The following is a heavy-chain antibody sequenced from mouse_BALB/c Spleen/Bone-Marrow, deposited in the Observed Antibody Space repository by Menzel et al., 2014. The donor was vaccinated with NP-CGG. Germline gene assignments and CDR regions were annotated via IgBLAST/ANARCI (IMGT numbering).Heavy chain of an antibody. Sequence: EVQGVESGGGLVQPGGSLKLSCAASGFDFSRYWMSWVRQAPGKGLEWMGETNPDSSTINYTPSLKDKFIISRDNAKNTLYLQMSKVRSEDTALYYCARQGYYGKGDYWGQGTTLTVSS. D-gene: IGHD2-1*01. J-gene: IGHJ2*01. CDR3: ARQGYYGKGDY. V-gene: IGHV4-1*02. CDR1: GFDFSRYW. CDR2: TNPDSSTI.